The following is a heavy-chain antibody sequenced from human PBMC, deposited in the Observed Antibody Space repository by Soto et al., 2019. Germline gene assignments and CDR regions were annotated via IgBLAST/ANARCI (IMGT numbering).Heavy chain of an antibody. D-gene: IGHD2-2*01. CDR3: AKEVCSLKSTTCSRTYFDY. Sequence: GGSLRLSCAASGFTFSSYAMSWVRLAPGKGLEWVSAISGSGGFTYYADSVKGRFSISRDNSKNTLFLQVNSLRAEDTAVYYCAKEVCSLKSTTCSRTYFDYWGQGTLVTVSS. CDR2: ISGSGGFT. V-gene: IGHV3-23*01. J-gene: IGHJ4*02. CDR1: GFTFSSYA.